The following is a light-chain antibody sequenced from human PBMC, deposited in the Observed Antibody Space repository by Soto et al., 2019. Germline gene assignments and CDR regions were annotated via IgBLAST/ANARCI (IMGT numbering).Light chain of an antibody. Sequence: AIRMTQSPSSLSASTGDRVTITCRASQGISSYLAWYQQKPGQAPKLLIYAASTLQSGVPSRFSGSGSGTDFTLTISCLQSEDFATYYCQQYYSYPLTFVGGTKVEIK. V-gene: IGKV1-8*01. CDR1: QGISSY. CDR3: QQYYSYPLT. CDR2: AAS. J-gene: IGKJ4*01.